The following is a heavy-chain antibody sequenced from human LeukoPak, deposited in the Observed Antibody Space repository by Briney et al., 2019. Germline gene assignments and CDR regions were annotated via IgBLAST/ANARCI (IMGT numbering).Heavy chain of an antibody. CDR3: ARDHQRYCSGGSCYSGY. V-gene: IGHV3-33*01. Sequence: GGSLRLPCAASGFTFSSYGMHWVRQAPGKGLEWVAVIWYDGSNKYYADSVKGRFTISRDNSKNTLYLQMNSLRAEDTAVYYCARDHQRYCSGGSCYSGYWGQGTLVTVSS. J-gene: IGHJ4*02. CDR2: IWYDGSNK. CDR1: GFTFSSYG. D-gene: IGHD2-15*01.